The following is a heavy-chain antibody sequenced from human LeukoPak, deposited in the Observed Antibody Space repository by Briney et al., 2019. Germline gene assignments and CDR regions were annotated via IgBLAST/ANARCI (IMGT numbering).Heavy chain of an antibody. Sequence: PGGSLRLSCAASGFTFSDYYMSWIRQAPGKGLEWVSYISSSGSTIYYADSVKGRFTISRDNAKNSLYLQMNSLRAEDTAVYYCARDLLFIVGAIDAFDIWGQGTMVTVSS. CDR2: ISSSGSTI. CDR1: GFTFSDYY. CDR3: ARDLLFIVGAIDAFDI. V-gene: IGHV3-11*01. J-gene: IGHJ3*02. D-gene: IGHD1-26*01.